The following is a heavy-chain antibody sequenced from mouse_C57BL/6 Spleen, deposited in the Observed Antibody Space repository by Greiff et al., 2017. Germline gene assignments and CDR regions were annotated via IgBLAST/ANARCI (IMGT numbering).Heavy chain of an antibody. CDR2: SRNQANDYTT. Sequence: EVQVVESGGGLVQSGRSLRLSCATSGFTFSDFYMEWVRQAPGKGLEWIAASRNQANDYTTEYSASVKGRFIVSRDTSQIILYLQMNALRAEDTASYYCARDGYDYVGAWFAYWGQGTLVTVSA. CDR1: GFTFSDFY. D-gene: IGHD2-4*01. J-gene: IGHJ3*01. V-gene: IGHV7-1*01. CDR3: ARDGYDYVGAWFAY.